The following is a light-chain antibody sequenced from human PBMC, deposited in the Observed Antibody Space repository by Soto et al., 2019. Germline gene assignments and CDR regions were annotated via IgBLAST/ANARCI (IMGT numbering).Light chain of an antibody. Sequence: QSVLTQPPSVSGAPGQRVTISRTGSSSNIGAGYDVHWYQQLPGTAPKLLIYGNSNRPSGVPDRFSGSKSSTSASLAITGLQAEDEADYYCQSYDSSLSVVFGGGTKLTVL. J-gene: IGLJ2*01. CDR1: SSNIGAGYD. V-gene: IGLV1-40*01. CDR3: QSYDSSLSVV. CDR2: GNS.